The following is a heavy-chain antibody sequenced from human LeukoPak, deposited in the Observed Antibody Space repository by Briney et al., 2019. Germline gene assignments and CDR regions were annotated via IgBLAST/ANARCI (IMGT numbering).Heavy chain of an antibody. J-gene: IGHJ5*02. D-gene: IGHD6-13*01. CDR1: DDSLSNSAYY. CDR3: ARGSSSWYDLNWFDP. CDR2: ISYTGST. Sequence: SETLSLTCTVSDDSLSNSAYYWNWIRQLPGKGLEWIGDISYTGSTDYNPSLRTRVTISLDTSKKQVSLTLKSVTAADTAVYYCARGSSSWYDLNWFDPWGQGTLVTVSS. V-gene: IGHV4-31*03.